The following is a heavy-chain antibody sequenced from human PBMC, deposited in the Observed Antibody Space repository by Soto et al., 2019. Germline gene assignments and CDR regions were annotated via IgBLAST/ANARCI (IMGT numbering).Heavy chain of an antibody. Sequence: PGESLKISCKGSGYSFTSYGISWVRQAPGQGLEWMGWISAYNGNTNYAQKLQGRVTMTTDTSTSTAYMELRSLRSDDTAVYYCARHDYYDSSGWNFDYWGQGTLVTVSS. J-gene: IGHJ4*02. CDR1: GYSFTSYG. CDR3: ARHDYYDSSGWNFDY. CDR2: ISAYNGNT. V-gene: IGHV1-18*04. D-gene: IGHD3-22*01.